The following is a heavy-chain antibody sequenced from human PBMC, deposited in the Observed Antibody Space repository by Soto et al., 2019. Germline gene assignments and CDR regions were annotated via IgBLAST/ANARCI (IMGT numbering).Heavy chain of an antibody. CDR3: ARNSGFGPAIYFQH. J-gene: IGHJ1*01. V-gene: IGHV1-8*01. CDR2: MNPNSGNT. D-gene: IGHD3-10*01. CDR1: GYTFTSYD. Sequence: GASVKVSCKASGYTFTSYDINWVRQATGQGLEWMGWMNPNSGNTGYAQKFQGRVTMTRNTSISTAYMELSSLRSEDTAVYYCARNSGFGPAIYFQHWGQGTLVTVSS.